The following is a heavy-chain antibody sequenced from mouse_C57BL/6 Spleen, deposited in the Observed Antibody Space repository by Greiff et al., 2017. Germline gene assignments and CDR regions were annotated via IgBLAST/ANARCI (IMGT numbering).Heavy chain of an antibody. CDR3: ARLERYYAMDY. Sequence: EVKLVESGGVLVKPGGSLKLSCAASGFTFSSYGMSWVRQTPDKRLEWVATISSGGSYTYYPDSVKGRFTISRDNAKNTLYLQMSSLKSEDTAMYYCARLERYYAMDYWGQGTSVTVSS. CDR1: GFTFSSYG. CDR2: ISSGGSYT. J-gene: IGHJ4*01. V-gene: IGHV5-6*02.